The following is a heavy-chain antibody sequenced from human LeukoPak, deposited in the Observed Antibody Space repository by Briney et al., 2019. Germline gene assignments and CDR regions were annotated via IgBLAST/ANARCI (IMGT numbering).Heavy chain of an antibody. J-gene: IGHJ3*02. CDR2: IRYDGSNK. D-gene: IGHD3-10*01. CDR3: AKAAWFGELLLGDAFNI. V-gene: IGHV3-30*02. CDR1: GFTFSSYG. Sequence: PGGSLRLSCAASGFTFSSYGMHWVRQAPGKGLEWVAFIRYDGSNKYYADSVKGRFTISRDNSKNTLYLQMNSLRAEDTAVYYCAKAAWFGELLLGDAFNIWGQGTMVTVSS.